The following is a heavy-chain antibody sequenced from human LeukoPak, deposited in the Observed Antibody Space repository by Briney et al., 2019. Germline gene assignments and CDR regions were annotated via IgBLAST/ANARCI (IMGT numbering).Heavy chain of an antibody. CDR2: INHSGST. Sequence: PSETLSLTCAVYGGSFSGYYWSWIRQAPGKGLEWIGEINHSGSTNYNPSLKSRVTISVDTSKNQFSLKLSSVTAADTAVYYCARGKRGYSYGPFDYWGQGTLVTVSS. D-gene: IGHD5-18*01. CDR3: ARGKRGYSYGPFDY. CDR1: GGSFSGYY. V-gene: IGHV4-34*01. J-gene: IGHJ4*02.